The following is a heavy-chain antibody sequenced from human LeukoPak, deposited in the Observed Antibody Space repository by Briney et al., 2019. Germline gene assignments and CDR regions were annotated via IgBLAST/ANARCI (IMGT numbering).Heavy chain of an antibody. J-gene: IGHJ5*02. CDR3: AKDIGDVPYNWFDP. D-gene: IGHD2-2*01. CDR1: GFTFDDYA. Sequence: GGSLRLACAASGFTFDDYAMHWVRQAPGKGLEWISLISGDGGSTYYADSVKGRFTISRDNSKNSLYLQMNSLRTEDTALYYCAKDIGDVPYNWFDPWGQGTLVTVS. V-gene: IGHV3-43*02. CDR2: ISGDGGST.